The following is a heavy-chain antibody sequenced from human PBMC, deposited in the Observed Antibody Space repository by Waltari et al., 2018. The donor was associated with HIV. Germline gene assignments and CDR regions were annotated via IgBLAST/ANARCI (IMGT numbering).Heavy chain of an antibody. CDR2: ISYDGSNK. Sequence: QVQLVESGGGVVQPGRSLRLSCAASGFTFSSYAMHWVRQAPGKGLEWVAVISYDGSNKYYADSVKGRFTISRDNSKNTLYLQMNSLRAEDTAVYYCANYYYGSGFRTYYYYGMDVWGQGP. J-gene: IGHJ6*02. D-gene: IGHD3-10*01. V-gene: IGHV3-30-3*01. CDR1: GFTFSSYA. CDR3: ANYYYGSGFRTYYYYGMDV.